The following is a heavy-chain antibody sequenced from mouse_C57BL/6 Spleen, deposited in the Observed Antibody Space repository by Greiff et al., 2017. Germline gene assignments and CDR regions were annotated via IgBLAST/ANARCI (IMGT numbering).Heavy chain of an antibody. D-gene: IGHD1-1*01. CDR1: GYAFSSYW. V-gene: IGHV1-80*01. Sequence: VQLQQSGAELVKPGASVKISCKASGYAFSSYWMNWVKQRPGKGLEWIGQIYPGDGDTNYNDNVKGKATLAADKSSSTAYMQLIRLTSEDSAVYLCARRNYVYYYAMDYWGQGTSGTVSS. J-gene: IGHJ4*01. CDR2: IYPGDGDT. CDR3: ARRNYVYYYAMDY.